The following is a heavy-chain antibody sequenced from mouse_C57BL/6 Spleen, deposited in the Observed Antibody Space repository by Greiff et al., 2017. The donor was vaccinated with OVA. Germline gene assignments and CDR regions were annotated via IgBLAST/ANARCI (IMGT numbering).Heavy chain of an antibody. CDR1: GYTFTDYE. CDR3: TRGGWDWYFEV. D-gene: IGHD3-3*01. J-gene: IGHJ1*03. Sequence: VQLQQSGAELVRPGASVTLSCKASGYTFTDYEMHWVKQTPVHGLEWIGAIDPETGGTAYNQKFKGKAILTADKSSSTAYMELRSLTSEDAAVYYCTRGGWDWYFEVWGTGTTVTVAS. CDR2: IDPETGGT. V-gene: IGHV1-15*01.